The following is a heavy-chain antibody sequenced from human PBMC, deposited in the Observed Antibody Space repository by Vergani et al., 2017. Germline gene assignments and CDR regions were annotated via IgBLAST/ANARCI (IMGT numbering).Heavy chain of an antibody. V-gene: IGHV4-34*01. CDR3: ARGXLLGVAVAGTGFDY. CDR2: INHSGST. CDR1: GGSFSGYY. Sequence: QVQLQQWGAGLLKPSETLTLTCAVYGGSFSGYYWSWLRQPPGKGLEWIGEINHSGSTNYNPSLNSRVTISVDTSKNQFSLKLSSVTAADTAVYYCARGXLLGVAVAGTGFDYWGQGTLVTVSS. D-gene: IGHD6-19*01. J-gene: IGHJ4*02.